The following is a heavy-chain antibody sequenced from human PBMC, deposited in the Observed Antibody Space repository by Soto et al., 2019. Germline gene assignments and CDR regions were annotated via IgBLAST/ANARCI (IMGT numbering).Heavy chain of an antibody. Sequence: GSLRLSCAASGFTFSNAWMNWVRQAPGKGLEWVGRIKSKTDGGTTDYAAPVKGRFTISRDDSKNTLYLQMNSLKTEDTAVYYCTPESIFGVVIIPYPLDYWGQGTLVTVSS. J-gene: IGHJ4*02. CDR3: TPESIFGVVIIPYPLDY. CDR1: GFTFSNAW. V-gene: IGHV3-15*07. CDR2: IKSKTDGGTT. D-gene: IGHD3-3*01.